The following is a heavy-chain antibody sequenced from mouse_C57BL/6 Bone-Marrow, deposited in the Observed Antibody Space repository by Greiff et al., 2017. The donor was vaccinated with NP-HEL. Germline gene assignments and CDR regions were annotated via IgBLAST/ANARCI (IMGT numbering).Heavy chain of an antibody. CDR3: AREAYYYGSHYYAMDY. CDR2: IYPGSGST. Sequence: QVQLQQPGAELVKPGASVKMSCKASGYTFTSYWITWVKQRPGQGLEWIGDIYPGSGSTNYNEKFKSKATLTADKSSSTAYMQLSSLTSEDSAVYFCAREAYYYGSHYYAMDYWGQGTSVTVSS. D-gene: IGHD1-1*01. CDR1: GYTFTSYW. V-gene: IGHV1-55*01. J-gene: IGHJ4*01.